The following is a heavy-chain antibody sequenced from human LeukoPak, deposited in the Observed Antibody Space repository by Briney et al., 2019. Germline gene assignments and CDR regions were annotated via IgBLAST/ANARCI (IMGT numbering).Heavy chain of an antibody. CDR3: ARDWLLRYPSGFDY. CDR1: GDSVSSNSAA. D-gene: IGHD5-12*01. J-gene: IGHJ4*02. V-gene: IGHV6-1*01. CDR2: TYYTSKWNN. Sequence: SQTLSLTCAISGDSVSSNSAAWNWFRQSPSRGLEWLGRTYYTSKWNNDYAVSLKSRITINPDTSKNQFSPQLNSVTPEDTAVYYCARDWLLRYPSGFDYWGQGILVAVSS.